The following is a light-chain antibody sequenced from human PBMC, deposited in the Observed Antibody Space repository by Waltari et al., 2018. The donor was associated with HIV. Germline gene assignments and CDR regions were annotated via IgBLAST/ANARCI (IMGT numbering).Light chain of an antibody. Sequence: DIVMTQSQLSLPVTPGEPASISCRSSQSLLHGNGYNYLDWYLQKPGQSPELLIYLGSNRASGVPDRFSGSGSGTDLTLKISRVEAEDVGVYYCMQALQTPLTFGGGTKVEIK. V-gene: IGKV2-28*01. CDR1: QSLLHGNGYNY. CDR3: MQALQTPLT. J-gene: IGKJ4*01. CDR2: LGS.